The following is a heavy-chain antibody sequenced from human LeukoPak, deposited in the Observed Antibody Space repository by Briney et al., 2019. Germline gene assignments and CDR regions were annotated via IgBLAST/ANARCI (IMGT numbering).Heavy chain of an antibody. J-gene: IGHJ5*02. V-gene: IGHV6-1*01. CDR1: GDSVSSNSAA. CDR3: AREVGLWFGELARSNWFDP. CDR2: TYYRSKWYN. D-gene: IGHD3-10*01. Sequence: SQTLSLTRAISGDSVSSNSAAWNWIRQSPSRGLEWLGRTYYRSKWYNDYAVSVKSRITINPDTSKNQFSLQLNSVTPEDTAVYYCAREVGLWFGELARSNWFDPWGQGTLVTVSS.